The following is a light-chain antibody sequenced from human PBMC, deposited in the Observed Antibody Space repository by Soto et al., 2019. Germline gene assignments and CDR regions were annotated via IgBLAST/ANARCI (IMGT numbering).Light chain of an antibody. CDR1: QNVGTN. CDR2: GAS. J-gene: IGKJ5*01. V-gene: IGKV3-15*01. CDR3: QQYNNWPIT. Sequence: EIVITQSPYTLSVYTGERVTLSCRASQNVGTNLAWYQQKPGQAPRLLIYGASTRATGFPARFSGSGSVTEFTLTISSLQSGDFAVYYCQQYNNWPITFGQGTRLEIK.